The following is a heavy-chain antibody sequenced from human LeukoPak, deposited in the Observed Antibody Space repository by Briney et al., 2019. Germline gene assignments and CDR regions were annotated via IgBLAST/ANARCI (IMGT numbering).Heavy chain of an antibody. J-gene: IGHJ4*02. CDR1: GFTFSSYA. Sequence: GGSLRLSCAASGFTFSSYAMSWVRQAPGKGLEWVSGISGSGGNTYYVDSVKGRFTISRDNPKNKFYLQMNSLRAEDAAVYYCVKAAGIIGTTYFDYWGQGTLVTVSS. CDR2: ISGSGGNT. CDR3: VKAAGIIGTTYFDY. V-gene: IGHV3-23*01. D-gene: IGHD1-20*01.